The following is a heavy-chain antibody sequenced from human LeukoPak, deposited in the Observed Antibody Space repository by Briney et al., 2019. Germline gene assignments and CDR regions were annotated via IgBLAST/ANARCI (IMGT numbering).Heavy chain of an antibody. CDR1: GYTFTDNY. CDR2: INPNSGGT. Sequence: ASVKVSCKASGYTFTDNYMHWVRQAPGQGLEWMGWINPNSGGTNYAQKFQGRVTMTRDTSISTAYMELSSLRSEDTAVYYCAVVVVAATLDYWGQGTLVTVSS. V-gene: IGHV1-2*02. CDR3: AVVVVAATLDY. D-gene: IGHD2-15*01. J-gene: IGHJ4*02.